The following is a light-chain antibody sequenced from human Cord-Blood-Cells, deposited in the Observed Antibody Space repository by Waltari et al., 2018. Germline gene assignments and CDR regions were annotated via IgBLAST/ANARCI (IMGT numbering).Light chain of an antibody. CDR2: DVS. J-gene: IGLJ2*01. CDR3: SSYTSSSTVV. V-gene: IGLV2-14*01. CDR1: SSDVGGYNY. Sequence: QSALTPPASVSGSPGQSIPISCTGTSSDVGGYNYVSWYQQHPGKAPKLMIYDVSNRPSVVSNRFSGSKSGNTASLTISGLQAEDEADYYCSSYTSSSTVVFGGGTKLTVL.